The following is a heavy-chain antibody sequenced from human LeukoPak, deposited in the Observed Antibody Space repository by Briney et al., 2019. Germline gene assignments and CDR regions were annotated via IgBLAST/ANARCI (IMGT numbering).Heavy chain of an antibody. J-gene: IGHJ6*02. Sequence: PSETLSLTCTVSGGSISSYYWNWIRQPPGKGLEWIGYIYYSGSTKYNPSHKSRVTISVDKSKNQFALKLSSVTAADTAVYDCARDVRYYDSSGYRSIHYGMDVWGQGTTVTVSS. V-gene: IGHV4-59*01. CDR1: GGSISSYY. CDR3: ARDVRYYDSSGYRSIHYGMDV. CDR2: IYYSGST. D-gene: IGHD3-22*01.